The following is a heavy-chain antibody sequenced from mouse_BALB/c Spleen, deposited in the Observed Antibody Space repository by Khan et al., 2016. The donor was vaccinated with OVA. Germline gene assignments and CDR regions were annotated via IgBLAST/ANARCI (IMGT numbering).Heavy chain of an antibody. CDR2: INPSIDDT. V-gene: IGHV1-31*01. D-gene: IGHD2-13*01. J-gene: IGHJ3*01. CDR3: TRHGDVAWFTY. Sequence: EVQLQQSGPELMKPGASVKISCKASGYSFTSYYIHWVMQKHGNGLEWIGYINPSIDDTNPNQKFKGKATLTLDKSSSTAYIHLSSLTSEDSAVYYCTRHGDVAWFTYWGQGTLVTVSA. CDR1: GYSFTSYY.